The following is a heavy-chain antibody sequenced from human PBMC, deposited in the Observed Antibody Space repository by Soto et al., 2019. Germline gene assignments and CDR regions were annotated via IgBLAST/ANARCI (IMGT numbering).Heavy chain of an antibody. CDR1: GFAFNTHW. CDR2: INQDESAK. D-gene: IGHD1-26*01. V-gene: IGHV3-7*05. Sequence: EVQLVESGGGLVQPGGSLRLSCTTSGFAFNTHWMSWVRQAPGKGLEWVANINQDESAKYYVDSVEGRFTVSRDNAKTSVSLQMNSLRAEDTAVYYCARGEHSTSSYYYYYGLDVWGQGITVIVSS. CDR3: ARGEHSTSSYYYYYGLDV. J-gene: IGHJ6*02.